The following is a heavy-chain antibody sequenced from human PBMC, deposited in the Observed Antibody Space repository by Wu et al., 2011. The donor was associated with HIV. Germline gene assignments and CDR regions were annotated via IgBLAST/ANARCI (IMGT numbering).Heavy chain of an antibody. J-gene: IGHJ4*02. CDR3: ARVRTGAAGTYDY. CDR1: GYTFTSYD. CDR2: MNPNSGNT. D-gene: IGHD6-13*01. Sequence: QVQLVQSGAEVKKPGASVKVSCKASGYTFTSYDINWVRQATGQGLEWMGWMNPNSGNTGYAQKLQGRVTMTRDTSTSTGYMELRSLKSDDTAVYFCARVRTGAAGTYDYWGQGTLVIVSS. V-gene: IGHV1-8*02.